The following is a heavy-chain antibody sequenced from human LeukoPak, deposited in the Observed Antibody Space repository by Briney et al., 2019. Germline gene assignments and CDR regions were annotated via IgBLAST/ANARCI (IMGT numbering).Heavy chain of an antibody. J-gene: IGHJ6*03. V-gene: IGHV1-18*01. Sequence: ASVKVSCKASGDTFSNYGISWVRQAPGQGLEWMGWINAYNGNTNYAQKFQGRVTLTTDTSTTTAYMELSRLRSDDTAVYYCARDRVYYYYMDVWGKGTTVTVSS. CDR2: INAYNGNT. CDR3: ARDRVYYYYMDV. CDR1: GDTFSNYG.